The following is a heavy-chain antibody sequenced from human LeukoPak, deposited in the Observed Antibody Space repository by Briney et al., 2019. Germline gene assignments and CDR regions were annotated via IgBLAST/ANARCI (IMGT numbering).Heavy chain of an antibody. V-gene: IGHV3-7*01. J-gene: IGHJ4*02. CDR3: TRATGKWPTFDF. CDR1: GFTFISDW. Sequence: PGGSLRLSFATSGFTFISDWMRWVRQTPGKGLGWFWNRKQDGSETYYVDSVGDRFTISRYNTQNSLFLQMNSLRADDTAMYYCTRATGKWPTFDFWGQGTLVTVSS. CDR2: RKQDGSET. D-gene: IGHD1-14*01.